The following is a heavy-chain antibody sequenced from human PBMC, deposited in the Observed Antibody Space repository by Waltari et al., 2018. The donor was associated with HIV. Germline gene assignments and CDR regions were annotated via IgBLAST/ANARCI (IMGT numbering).Heavy chain of an antibody. D-gene: IGHD2-15*01. Sequence: AEVKKPGASVKVSCTASRFTFTAYYVHWVRQAPGQGLEWMGWINPKSGVTHFAQNFQGRINMTRDTSIKTAYLELSRLQSDDTAVYYCARDWWQLPSGGYFFDYWGQGTLVTVSS. V-gene: IGHV1-2*02. CDR2: INPKSGVT. J-gene: IGHJ4*02. CDR1: RFTFTAYY. CDR3: ARDWWQLPSGGYFFDY.